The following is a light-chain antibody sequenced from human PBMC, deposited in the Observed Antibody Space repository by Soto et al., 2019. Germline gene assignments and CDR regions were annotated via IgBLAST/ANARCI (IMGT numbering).Light chain of an antibody. J-gene: IGLJ1*01. CDR1: TSDIGSYNY. Sequence: QSVLTQPASVSGSPGQSITITCTGTTSDIGSYNYVSWYLQDPGKAPKLIIYDVSYRPSGVSNRFSGSKSGNTASLTISALQAEDEVDYYCGSYTSSSTYVFGTGTKLTVL. CDR2: DVS. V-gene: IGLV2-14*01. CDR3: GSYTSSSTYV.